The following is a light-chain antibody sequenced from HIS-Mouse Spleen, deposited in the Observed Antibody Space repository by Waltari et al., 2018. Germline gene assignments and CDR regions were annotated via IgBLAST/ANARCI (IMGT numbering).Light chain of an antibody. J-gene: IGLJ2*01. V-gene: IGLV2-8*01. Sequence: QSALTQPPSASGSPGPSVTISCTGTSSDVGGYNYVSWYQQHPGKAPNLMIYEVSKRPSGVPDRFSGSKSGNTASLTVSGLQAEDEADYYCSSYAGSNNVVFGGGTKLTVL. CDR1: SSDVGGYNY. CDR2: EVS. CDR3: SSYAGSNNVV.